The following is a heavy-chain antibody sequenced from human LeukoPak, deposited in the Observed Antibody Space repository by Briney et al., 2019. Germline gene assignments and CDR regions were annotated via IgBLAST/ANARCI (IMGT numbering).Heavy chain of an antibody. J-gene: IGHJ3*02. Sequence: GGSLRLSCAASGFTFSSYWMHWVRQAPGKGLVWVSRIDTDGSSTNYADSVKGRFTISRDNAKNSLYLQMSSLRAEDTAVYYCARDKRVDAFDIWGQGTMVTVSS. CDR2: IDTDGSST. CDR1: GFTFSSYW. V-gene: IGHV3-74*01. CDR3: ARDKRVDAFDI.